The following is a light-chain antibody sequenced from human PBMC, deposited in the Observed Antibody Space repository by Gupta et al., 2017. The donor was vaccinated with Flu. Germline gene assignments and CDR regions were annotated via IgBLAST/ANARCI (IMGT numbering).Light chain of an antibody. CDR2: AAS. V-gene: IGKV1-39*01. CDR3: QQSDSTPIT. CDR1: QSISSY. J-gene: IGKJ4*01. Sequence: DIQMTQSPSSLSASVGDRVTITCRASQSISSYLNCYQQKRGKAPKLLIYAASRAQSGVPSRMSSSGSAADITLTISMRPPEDFVNYCCQQSDSTPITFGRGTKVDIK.